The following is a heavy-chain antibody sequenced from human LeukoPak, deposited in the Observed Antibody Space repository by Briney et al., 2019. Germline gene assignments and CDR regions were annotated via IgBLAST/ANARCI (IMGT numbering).Heavy chain of an antibody. CDR2: ISGSGGST. J-gene: IGHJ4*02. CDR1: GFTFSSYA. V-gene: IGHV3-23*01. CDR3: AKDRRYCSSTSCYRDFDY. Sequence: GGSLRLSCAASGFTFSSYAMSWVRQAPGKGLEWVSAISGSGGSTYYADSVKGRFTISRDNFKNTLYLQMNSLRAEDTAVYYCAKDRRYCSSTSCYRDFDYWGQGTLVTVSS. D-gene: IGHD2-2*01.